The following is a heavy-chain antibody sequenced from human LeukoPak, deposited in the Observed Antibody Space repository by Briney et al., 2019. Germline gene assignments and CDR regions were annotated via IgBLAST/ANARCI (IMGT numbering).Heavy chain of an antibody. D-gene: IGHD5-12*01. Sequence: NSSETLSLTCTVSGGSISSYYWSWIRQPPGKGLEWIGYISYSGSTNYNPSLKSRVTISVDTSKTQFSLILSSVTAADTAVHFCARGSDSKSTYFSYWGQGTLVTVSS. CDR1: GGSISSYY. V-gene: IGHV4-59*01. CDR2: ISYSGST. CDR3: ARGSDSKSTYFSY. J-gene: IGHJ4*02.